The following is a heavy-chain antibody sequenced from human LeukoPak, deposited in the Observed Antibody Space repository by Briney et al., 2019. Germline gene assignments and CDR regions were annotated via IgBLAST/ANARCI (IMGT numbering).Heavy chain of an antibody. CDR1: GFTFSSYA. CDR2: ISYDGSNK. Sequence: GRSLRLSCAASGFTFSSYAMHWVRQAPGKGLEWVAVISYDGSNKYYADSVKGRFTISRDNSKDTLYLQMNSLRAEDTAVYYCARDQVGATTFYGTLDYWGQGTLDTVSS. V-gene: IGHV3-30*04. J-gene: IGHJ4*02. D-gene: IGHD1-26*01. CDR3: ARDQVGATTFYGTLDY.